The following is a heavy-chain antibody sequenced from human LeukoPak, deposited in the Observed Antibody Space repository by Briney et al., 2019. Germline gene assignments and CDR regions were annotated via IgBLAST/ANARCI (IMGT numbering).Heavy chain of an antibody. Sequence: SETLSLTCTVSGGSISSGDYYWSWIRQPPGKGLEWIGYIYYSGSTYYNPSLKSRVTISVDTSKNQFSLKLSSVTAADTAVYYCARVVFLEWLFHFDYWGQGTLGTVSS. CDR2: IYYSGST. V-gene: IGHV4-30-4*08. D-gene: IGHD3-3*01. CDR3: ARVVFLEWLFHFDY. J-gene: IGHJ4*02. CDR1: GGSISSGDYY.